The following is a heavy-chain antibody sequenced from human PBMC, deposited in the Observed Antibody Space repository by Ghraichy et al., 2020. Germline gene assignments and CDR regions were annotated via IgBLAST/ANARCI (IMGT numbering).Heavy chain of an antibody. V-gene: IGHV4-59*01. CDR2: VHYSGNT. CDR1: GGSISGYY. CDR3: ARAKTSGWPYYFDF. Sequence: SETLSLTCTVSGGSISGYYWSWIRQPPGKGLEWIGFVHYSGNTNYNPSLQSRVTISVDMSKKNQFSLKLSSVTAADTAVYYCARAKTSGWPYYFDFWGQGTLVHVSS. D-gene: IGHD6-19*01. J-gene: IGHJ4*02.